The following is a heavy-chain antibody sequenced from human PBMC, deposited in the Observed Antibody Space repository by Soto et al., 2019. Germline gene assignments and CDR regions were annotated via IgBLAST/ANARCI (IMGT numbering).Heavy chain of an antibody. V-gene: IGHV1-46*01. CDR1: GYTFTSYY. D-gene: IGHD3-3*01. CDR3: ARDRSSIFGVPHYYYYGMDV. CDR2: INPSGGST. Sequence: ASVKVSCKASGYTFTSYYMHWVRQAPGQGLEWMGIINPSGGSTSYAQKFQGRVTMTRDTSTSTVYMELSSLRSEDTAVYYCARDRSSIFGVPHYYYYGMDVWGQGTTVTVSS. J-gene: IGHJ6*02.